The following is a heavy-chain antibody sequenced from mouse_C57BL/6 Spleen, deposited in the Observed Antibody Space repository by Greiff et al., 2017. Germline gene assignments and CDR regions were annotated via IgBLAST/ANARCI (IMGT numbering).Heavy chain of an antibody. V-gene: IGHV5-4*01. CDR2: ISDGGSYT. Sequence: EVQVVESGGGLVKPGGSLTLSCAASGFTFSSYAMSWVRQTPEKRLEWVATISDGGSYTYYPDNVKGRFTISRDNAKNNLYLQMSHLKSEDTAMYYCARDSMAGFDYWGQGTTLTVSS. D-gene: IGHD3-3*01. CDR1: GFTFSSYA. CDR3: ARDSMAGFDY. J-gene: IGHJ2*01.